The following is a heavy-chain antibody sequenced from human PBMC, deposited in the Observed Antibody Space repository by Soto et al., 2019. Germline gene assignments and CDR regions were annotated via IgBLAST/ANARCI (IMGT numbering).Heavy chain of an antibody. Sequence: EVQLLESGGGLVQPGGSLRLSCAASGFTFSSYAMSWVRQAPGKGLEWVSAISGSGGSRYYADSVKGRFTISRDNSKNTLYLQMNSLRAEDTAVYYCAKVPHGSSWYGSFDYWGQGTLVTVSS. CDR3: AKVPHGSSWYGSFDY. V-gene: IGHV3-23*01. CDR2: ISGSGGSR. CDR1: GFTFSSYA. J-gene: IGHJ4*02. D-gene: IGHD6-13*01.